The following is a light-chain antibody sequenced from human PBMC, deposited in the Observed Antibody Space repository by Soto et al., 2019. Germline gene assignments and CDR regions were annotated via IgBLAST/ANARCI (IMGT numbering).Light chain of an antibody. Sequence: QSALTQPASVSGSPGQSITLSCTGTSSDVGDYNYVSWYQQHPGKAPKLIIYDVSNRPSGVSNRFSGSKSGNTASLTISGLQAEDEADYYCSSYSSSSTPLVLGTGTKVTV. CDR3: SSYSSSSTPLV. J-gene: IGLJ1*01. V-gene: IGLV2-14*01. CDR2: DVS. CDR1: SSDVGDYNY.